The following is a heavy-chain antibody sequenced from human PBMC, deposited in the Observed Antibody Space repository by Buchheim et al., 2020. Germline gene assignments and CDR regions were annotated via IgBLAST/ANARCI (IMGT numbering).Heavy chain of an antibody. CDR2: ISGSGGST. CDR1: GFTFRSYA. J-gene: IGHJ4*02. CDR3: AKARINMVLEELDY. D-gene: IGHD3-10*01. Sequence: EVQLLESGGGLVQPGGSLRLSCAASGFTFRSYAMSWVRQAPGKGLEWVSTISGSGGSTYYGDSVKGRFTISRDNSKNKLYLQMNSLRAEDTAVYYCAKARINMVLEELDYWGQGTL. V-gene: IGHV3-23*01.